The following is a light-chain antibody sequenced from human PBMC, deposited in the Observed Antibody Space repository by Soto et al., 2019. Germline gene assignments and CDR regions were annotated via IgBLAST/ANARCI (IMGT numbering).Light chain of an antibody. V-gene: IGKV3-11*01. J-gene: IGKJ5*01. CDR2: DAS. CDR3: QQRSNWIT. Sequence: EIVLTQSPATLSLFPGERATLSCRASQSVSSSLAWYQQRPGQAPRLLLYDASNRATGIPARFSGSGSGTDFTLTISRLEPEDFAVYYCQQRSNWITFGQGTRLEIE. CDR1: QSVSSS.